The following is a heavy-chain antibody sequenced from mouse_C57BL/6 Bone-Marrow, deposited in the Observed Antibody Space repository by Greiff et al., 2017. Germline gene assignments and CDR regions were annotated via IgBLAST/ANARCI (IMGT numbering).Heavy chain of an antibody. CDR1: GYTFTSYG. CDR3: AIYGNYAMDY. J-gene: IGHJ4*01. CDR2: IYPRSGNT. Sequence: VQVVESGAELARPGASVKLSCKASGYTFTSYGISWVKQRTGQGLEWIGEIYPRSGNTYYNEKFKGKATLTADKSSSTAYMELRSLTSEDSAVYFCAIYGNYAMDYWGQGTSVTVSS. D-gene: IGHD2-1*01. V-gene: IGHV1-81*01.